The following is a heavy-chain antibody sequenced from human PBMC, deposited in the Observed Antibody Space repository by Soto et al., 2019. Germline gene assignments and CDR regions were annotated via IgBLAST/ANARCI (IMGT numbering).Heavy chain of an antibody. D-gene: IGHD1-1*01. CDR3: STDGTNHGSFDY. J-gene: IGHJ4*02. CDR2: IKSKTRDGTT. CDR1: GFSFSDAW. V-gene: IGHV3-15*01. Sequence: EVQLVESGGGLVKPGGSLRLSCAASGFSFSDAWMTWVRQVPGKGLEWVGRIKSKTRDGTTDYAAPVKGRFTISRDDSKNTLYLQMHSLTTEDTAVYYCSTDGTNHGSFDYWGQGTLVTVSS.